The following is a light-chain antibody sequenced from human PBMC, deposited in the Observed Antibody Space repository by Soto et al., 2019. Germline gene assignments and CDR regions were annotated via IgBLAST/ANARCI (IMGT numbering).Light chain of an antibody. CDR1: QSVSSSY. Sequence: EIVLTQSPGTLSLSPGERATLSCRASQSVSSSYLAWYQQKPGQAPRLLIYGASSRPTGIPDRFSGSGSGTDFTLTISRLEPEDFAVYYCQQYGSLPWPLGPGTKVDIK. CDR3: QQYGSLPWP. CDR2: GAS. V-gene: IGKV3-20*01. J-gene: IGKJ1*01.